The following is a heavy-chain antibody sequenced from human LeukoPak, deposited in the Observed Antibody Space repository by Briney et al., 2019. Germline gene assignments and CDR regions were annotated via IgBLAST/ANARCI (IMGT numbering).Heavy chain of an antibody. J-gene: IGHJ3*02. CDR3: ARDRAYAFDN. V-gene: IGHV3-48*02. Sequence: GGSLRLSCAASGFTFSSYSMNWVRQAPGKGREWVSYINIISSEIYYGDSVKGRFTISTDNAKNSVYLQMNSLRDEDTAVYYCARDRAYAFDNWGQGTMVTVSS. CDR1: GFTFSSYS. D-gene: IGHD3-10*01. CDR2: INIISSEI.